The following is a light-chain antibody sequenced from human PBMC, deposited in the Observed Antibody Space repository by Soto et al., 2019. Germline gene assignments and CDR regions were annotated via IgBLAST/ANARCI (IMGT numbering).Light chain of an antibody. V-gene: IGKV1-5*03. Sequence: DIQMTQSPSTLSASVGDRVTITCRASQNINSWLAWYQQKPGKAPNLLIYKASSVASGVPSRFSGSGSGTEFTLTISSLQPDDFATYYCQQYNSYPWTFGQGTKVEIK. CDR1: QNINSW. CDR3: QQYNSYPWT. J-gene: IGKJ1*01. CDR2: KAS.